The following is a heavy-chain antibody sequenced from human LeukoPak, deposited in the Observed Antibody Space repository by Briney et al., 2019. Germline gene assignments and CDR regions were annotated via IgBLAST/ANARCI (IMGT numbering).Heavy chain of an antibody. CDR1: GFTFGAYT. CDR3: AKDRGARLPSYYYGMDV. V-gene: IGHV3-21*04. Sequence: GGSLRLSCAASGFTFGAYTINWVRQAPGKGLEWVSCIFSRSESILYADSVKGRFTISRDNAKNSLYLQMDSLRVEDTAVYYCAKDRGARLPSYYYGMDVWGQGTTVTVSS. CDR2: IFSRSESI. D-gene: IGHD6-6*01. J-gene: IGHJ6*02.